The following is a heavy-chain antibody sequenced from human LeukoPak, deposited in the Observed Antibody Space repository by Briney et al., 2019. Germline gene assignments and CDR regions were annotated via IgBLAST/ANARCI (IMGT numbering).Heavy chain of an antibody. J-gene: IGHJ5*02. CDR3: ARDSGSGYYEWFDP. CDR1: GFSFRSHG. D-gene: IGHD3-22*01. Sequence: EGSLRLSCAASGFSFRSHGMNWVRQAPGKGLEWVSSISSSSSYIYYADSVKGRFTISRDNAKNSLYLQMNSLRAEDTAVYYCARDSGSGYYEWFDPWGQGTLVTVSS. V-gene: IGHV3-21*01. CDR2: ISSSSSYI.